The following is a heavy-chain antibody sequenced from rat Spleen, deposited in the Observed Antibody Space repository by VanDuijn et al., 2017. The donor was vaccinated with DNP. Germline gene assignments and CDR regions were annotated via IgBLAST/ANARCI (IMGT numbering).Heavy chain of an antibody. CDR1: GLTFSNYG. CDR2: ISTSGDNT. D-gene: IGHD1-11*01. Sequence: EVQLVESGGGLVQPGRSLKLSCAASGLTFSNYGMAWVRRAPEKGLEWVAIISTSGDNTYYRDSVKGRFIFSRNNVKSTLYLQMDSLRSEDTATYYCATLREAMDAWGQGTSVTVSS. J-gene: IGHJ4*01. CDR3: ATLREAMDA. V-gene: IGHV5S13*01.